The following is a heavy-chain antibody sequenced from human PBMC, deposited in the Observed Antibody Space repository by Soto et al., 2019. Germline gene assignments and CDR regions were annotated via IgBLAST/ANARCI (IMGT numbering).Heavy chain of an antibody. V-gene: IGHV1-18*01. CDR2: ISAYNDDR. D-gene: IGHD6-19*01. J-gene: IGHJ4*02. Sequence: QVQLVQSGPEVKKPGASVKVSCKASGYSFSDYGVTWVRQSPGQGLQWMGWISAYNDDRNYAQNFQDRITMTTDTSTSTAYVELRSLRSDDTAVYFCARPKGTYSSGYYYFDFWGQGTLVTVSS. CDR1: GYSFSDYG. CDR3: ARPKGTYSSGYYYFDF.